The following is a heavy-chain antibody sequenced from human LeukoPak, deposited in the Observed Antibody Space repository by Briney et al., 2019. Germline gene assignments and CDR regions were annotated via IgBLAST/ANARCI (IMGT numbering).Heavy chain of an antibody. D-gene: IGHD3-22*01. CDR2: ISGSGGST. V-gene: IGHV3-23*01. CDR1: GFTFSSYA. Sequence: GGSLRLSCAASGFTFSSYAMSWVRQAPGKGLERVSAISGSGGSTYYADSVKGRFTISRDNSKDTLYLQMNSLRAEDTAVYYCAKSPRIYDSSGYYEPVYWGQGTLVTVSS. J-gene: IGHJ4*02. CDR3: AKSPRIYDSSGYYEPVY.